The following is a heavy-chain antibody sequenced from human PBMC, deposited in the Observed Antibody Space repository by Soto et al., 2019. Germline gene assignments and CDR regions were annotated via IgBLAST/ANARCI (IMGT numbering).Heavy chain of an antibody. Sequence: QVQLQQWGAGLLKPSETLSLTCAVYGGSFSGYYWSWIRQPPGKGLEWIGEINHSGSTNYNPSLKSGVTISVDTSKNQFSLKLSSVTAADTAVYYCARGPAYSSSWYGQGNWGQGTLVPVSS. CDR2: INHSGST. V-gene: IGHV4-34*01. J-gene: IGHJ4*02. D-gene: IGHD6-13*01. CDR3: ARGPAYSSSWYGQGN. CDR1: GGSFSGYY.